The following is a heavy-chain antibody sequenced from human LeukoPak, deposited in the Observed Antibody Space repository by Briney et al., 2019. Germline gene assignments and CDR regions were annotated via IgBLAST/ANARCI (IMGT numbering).Heavy chain of an antibody. CDR3: ARAYGSGSYYIIRGRFDP. J-gene: IGHJ5*02. V-gene: IGHV1-2*02. CDR1: GYTFTGYY. CDR2: INPNSGGT. D-gene: IGHD3-10*01. Sequence: ASVKVSCKASGYTFTGYYMHWVRQAPGQGLEWMGWINPNSGGTNYAQKFQGRVTMTRDTSISTAYMELSRLRSDDTAVYYCARAYGSGSYYIIRGRFDPWGQGTLVTVSS.